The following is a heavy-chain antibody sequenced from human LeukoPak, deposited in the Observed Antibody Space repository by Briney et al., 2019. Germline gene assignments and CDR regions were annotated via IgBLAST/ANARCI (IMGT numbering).Heavy chain of an antibody. CDR2: ISSIGTYI. D-gene: IGHD3-3*01. CDR1: GFIFNSYS. Sequence: GGSLRLSCAASGFIFNSYSVNWVRQAPGKGLEWVSSISSIGTYIYYADSVRGRFTISRDNAKNSLYLQMNSLRAEDTALYYCARLMSGTKESYYFDFWGQGTLVTVSS. CDR3: ARLMSGTKESYYFDF. J-gene: IGHJ4*02. V-gene: IGHV3-21*01.